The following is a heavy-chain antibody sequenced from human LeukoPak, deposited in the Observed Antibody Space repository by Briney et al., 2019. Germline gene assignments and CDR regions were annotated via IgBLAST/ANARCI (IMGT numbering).Heavy chain of an antibody. D-gene: IGHD2-21*01. CDR1: GFTFDDYA. CDR2: ISWNSGSI. Sequence: GGSLRLSCAASGFTFDDYAMHWVRQAPGKGLEWVSGISWNSGSIGYADSVKGRFTISRDNAKNSLYLQMNSLRAEDTALYYCAKEPSVGGVDYCGQGTLVTVYS. J-gene: IGHJ4*02. CDR3: AKEPSVGGVDY. V-gene: IGHV3-9*01.